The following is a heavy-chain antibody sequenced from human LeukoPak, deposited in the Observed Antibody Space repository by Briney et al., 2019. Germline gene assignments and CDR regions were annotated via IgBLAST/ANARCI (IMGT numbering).Heavy chain of an antibody. CDR3: AREGDIVATMFYYYYMDV. D-gene: IGHD5-12*01. V-gene: IGHV1-2*02. J-gene: IGHJ6*03. CDR2: INPNSGGT. Sequence: GASVKVSCKASGYTFTGYYMHWVRQAPGQGLEWMGWINPNSGGTNYAQKFQGRVTMTRDTSISTAYMELSRLRSDDTAVYYCAREGDIVATMFYYYYMDVWGKGTTVTVSS. CDR1: GYTFTGYY.